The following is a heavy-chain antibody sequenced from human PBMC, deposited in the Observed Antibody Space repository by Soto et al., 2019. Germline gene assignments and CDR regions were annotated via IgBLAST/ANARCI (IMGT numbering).Heavy chain of an antibody. D-gene: IGHD3-3*01. CDR1: GGSISSSSYY. CDR3: ARQQRGNDFWSGYYGLYYYYYGMDV. J-gene: IGHJ6*02. V-gene: IGHV4-39*01. Sequence: SETLSLTCTVSGGSISSSSYYWGWIRQPPGKGLEWIGSIYYSGSTYYNPSLKSRVTISVDTSKNQFSLKLSSVTAADTAVYYCARQQRGNDFWSGYYGLYYYYYGMDVWGQGTTVTVS. CDR2: IYYSGST.